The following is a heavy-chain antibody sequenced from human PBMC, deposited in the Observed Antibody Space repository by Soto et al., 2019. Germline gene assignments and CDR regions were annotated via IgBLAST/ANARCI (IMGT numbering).Heavy chain of an antibody. CDR3: TTAGTRVGYTGSY. D-gene: IGHD1-26*01. Sequence: GSLSLSCEASGFSFSDAWMSWVRQIPGRGLEWVGRVKTTSERGTTNYAAHVMGRFTVSRDDSKNTLYLQMDALRAEDTAVYYCTTAGTRVGYTGSYWGQGIQVTVSS. V-gene: IGHV3-15*06. CDR2: VKTTSERGTT. CDR1: GFSFSDAW. J-gene: IGHJ4*02.